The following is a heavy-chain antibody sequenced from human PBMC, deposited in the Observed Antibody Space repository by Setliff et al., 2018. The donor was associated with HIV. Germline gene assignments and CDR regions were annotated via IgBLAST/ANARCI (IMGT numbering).Heavy chain of an antibody. CDR3: TKANYDVLTGYYDY. V-gene: IGHV3-23*01. D-gene: IGHD3-9*01. Sequence: GGSLSLSCAASGFTFNNFAMNWVRQAPGRGLEWVSSISGSRLTPYYADSVKGRFTISRDNSKNTVYLQMNSLRAEDTALYYCTKANYDVLTGYYDYWGQGTLVTVSS. J-gene: IGHJ4*02. CDR2: ISGSRLTP. CDR1: GFTFNNFA.